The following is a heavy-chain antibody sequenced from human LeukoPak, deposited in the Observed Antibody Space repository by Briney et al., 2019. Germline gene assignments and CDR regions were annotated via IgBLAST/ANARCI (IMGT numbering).Heavy chain of an antibody. V-gene: IGHV3-30*02. J-gene: IGHJ2*01. CDR2: IRCDGTIK. Sequence: GGSLRLPCAASGFTFSNYAMHWVRQAPGKGLEWVAFIRCDGTIKYYADSVKGRFTISRDNSKSTLYLHMDSLRPEDTAHYYCAKDPLTCGDYGWYFDLWGRGTLVTVSS. D-gene: IGHD4-17*01. CDR3: AKDPLTCGDYGWYFDL. CDR1: GFTFSNYA.